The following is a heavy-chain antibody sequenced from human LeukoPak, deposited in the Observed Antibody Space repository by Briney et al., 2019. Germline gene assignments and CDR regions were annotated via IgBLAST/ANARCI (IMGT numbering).Heavy chain of an antibody. D-gene: IGHD1-14*01. Sequence: GGSLRLSCAASGFTFSSYEMNWVRQAPGKGLEWVSYISSSGSIVYYADSVKGRFTISRDNAKNSLYLQMNSLRAEDTAVYYCARGGLPKPFDYWGQGTLVTVSS. CDR3: ARGGLPKPFDY. CDR2: ISSSGSIV. CDR1: GFTFSSYE. J-gene: IGHJ4*02. V-gene: IGHV3-48*03.